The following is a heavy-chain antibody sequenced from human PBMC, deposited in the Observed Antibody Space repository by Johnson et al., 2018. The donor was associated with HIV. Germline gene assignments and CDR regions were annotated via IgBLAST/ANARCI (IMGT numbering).Heavy chain of an antibody. V-gene: IGHV3-30-3*01. D-gene: IGHD2-21*02. CDR1: GFTFSSYA. CDR3: ARGLIYCGGDCYAFDI. J-gene: IGHJ3*02. CDR2: ISYDGSNK. Sequence: VQLVESGGGLVQPGRSLRLSCAASGFTFSSYAMHWVRQAPGKGLEWVAVISYDGSNKYYADSVKGRFTISRDNSKNTLYLQMNSLRAEDTAVYYCARGLIYCGGDCYAFDIWGQGTMVTVSS.